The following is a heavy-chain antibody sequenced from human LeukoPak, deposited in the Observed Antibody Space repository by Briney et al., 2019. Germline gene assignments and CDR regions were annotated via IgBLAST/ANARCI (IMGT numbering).Heavy chain of an antibody. V-gene: IGHV3-23*01. Sequence: PGGSLRLSCAASGFIFNTYAMSWVRQAPGKGLEWVSAISGSGGSKYYADSVKGRFTISRDNSKNTLYLQMNSLRAEDTAVYYCAKTSLTGSSNDWYFDLWGRGTLVTVSS. CDR3: AKTSLTGSSNDWYFDL. J-gene: IGHJ2*01. D-gene: IGHD3-9*01. CDR1: GFIFNTYA. CDR2: ISGSGGSK.